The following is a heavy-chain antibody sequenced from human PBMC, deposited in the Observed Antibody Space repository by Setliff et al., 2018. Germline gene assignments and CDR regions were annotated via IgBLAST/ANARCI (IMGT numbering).Heavy chain of an antibody. CDR3: ARDMSPDIMWELPVDS. V-gene: IGHV3-30*01. CDR1: GFTFSSYA. J-gene: IGHJ4*02. Sequence: LRLSCAASGFTFSSYAMHWVRQAPGKGLEWVAVITYDGSNKFYADSVRGRFTISRDISKNTLYVQMNSLRPEDTAVYYCARDMSPDIMWELPVDSWGQGTLVTVSS. D-gene: IGHD1-26*01. CDR2: ITYDGSNK.